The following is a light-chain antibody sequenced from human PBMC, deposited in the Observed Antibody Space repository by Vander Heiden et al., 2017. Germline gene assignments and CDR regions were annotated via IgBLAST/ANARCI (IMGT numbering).Light chain of an antibody. CDR1: TGAVTNGYY. CDR3: LLYCGGSHWV. CDR2: GAT. J-gene: IGLJ3*02. Sequence: TLTCASSTGAVTNGYYPIWFQQKSGQAPRALIYGATNKQSWTPARFSGSLLGDKAALTLSGVQPEDEAEYYCLLYCGGSHWVFGGGTKLTVL. V-gene: IGLV7-43*01.